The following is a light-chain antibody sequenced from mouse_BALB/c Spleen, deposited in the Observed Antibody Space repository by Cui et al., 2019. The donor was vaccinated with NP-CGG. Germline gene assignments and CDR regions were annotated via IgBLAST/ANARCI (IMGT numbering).Light chain of an antibody. CDR2: GTN. CDR1: TGPVTTSNY. Sequence: QAVVTQESAITTSPGETVTLTCRSSTGPVTTSNYANWVQEKPDHLFNGLIGGTNNRAPGVPARFSGSLIGDKAALTITGAQTEDEAIYFCALWYSNHWVFGGGTKLTVL. V-gene: IGLV1*01. J-gene: IGLJ1*01. CDR3: ALWYSNHWV.